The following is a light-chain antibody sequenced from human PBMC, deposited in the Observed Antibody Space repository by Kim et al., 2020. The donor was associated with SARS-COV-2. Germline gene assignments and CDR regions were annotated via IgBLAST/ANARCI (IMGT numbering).Light chain of an antibody. V-gene: IGLV3-1*01. CDR2: QDT. CDR1: KLGDKY. J-gene: IGLJ2*01. CDR3: QAWDSVTVV. Sequence: SYELTQPPSVSVSPGQTVSITCSGDKLGDKYVCWYHQKPGQSPVLVIYQDTKRPSGIPERFSGSNSGNTATLTINGTQTMDEADYYCQAWDSVTVVFGGGTQLTVL.